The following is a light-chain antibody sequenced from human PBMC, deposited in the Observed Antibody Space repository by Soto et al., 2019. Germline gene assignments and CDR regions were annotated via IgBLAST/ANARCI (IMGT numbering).Light chain of an antibody. J-gene: IGLJ2*01. Sequence: QSALTQPASVSGSPGQSITISCTGNTSDVGGYNYVSWYQQHPGKAPKLMICEVSNRPSGVSNRFSGSKSGNTASLTISGLQAEDEADYCCSSYTSSGTLVVFGGGTKPTVL. CDR3: SSYTSSGTLVV. V-gene: IGLV2-14*01. CDR2: EVS. CDR1: TSDVGGYNY.